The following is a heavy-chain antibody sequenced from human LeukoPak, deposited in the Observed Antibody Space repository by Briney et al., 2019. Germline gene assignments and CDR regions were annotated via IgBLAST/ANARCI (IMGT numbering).Heavy chain of an antibody. D-gene: IGHD1-1*01. Sequence: PSETLSLTCTVSGGSISSSSYYWGWIRQPPGKGLEWIGSIYYSGSTYYNPSLKSRVTISVDTSKNQFSLKLSSVTAADTAVYYCARESTTGTTFGYWGQGTLVTVSS. V-gene: IGHV4-39*07. CDR1: GGSISSSSYY. CDR2: IYYSGST. CDR3: ARESTTGTTFGY. J-gene: IGHJ4*02.